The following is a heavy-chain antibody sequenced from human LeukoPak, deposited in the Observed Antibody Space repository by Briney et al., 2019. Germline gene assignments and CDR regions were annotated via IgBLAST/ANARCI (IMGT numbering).Heavy chain of an antibody. V-gene: IGHV3-11*05. CDR1: GFTFSDYY. J-gene: IGHJ4*02. D-gene: IGHD1-1*01. CDR3: ARDNSGSIDY. Sequence: PGGSLRLSCAASGFTFSDYYMSWIRQAPGKGLEWVSYISGSSSYTNYADSVKGRFIISRDNSENTVYLHMNTLRAEDTGMYYCARDNSGSIDYWGQGTLVTVSS. CDR2: ISGSSSYT.